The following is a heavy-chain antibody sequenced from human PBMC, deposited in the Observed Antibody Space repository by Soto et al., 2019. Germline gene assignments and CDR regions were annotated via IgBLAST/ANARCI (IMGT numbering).Heavy chain of an antibody. CDR3: ARLPKGSLVTA. Sequence: LVEYGGGLVYPGGSLRLACVAAGFRFSDHSMNWVRQAPGKGLQWISYISSNSDTTYYADSVKGRFTVSRDNAKNALFLQMNSLRDDDTATYYCARLPKGSLVTAWGQGARVTVSS. D-gene: IGHD2-21*02. V-gene: IGHV3-48*02. CDR1: GFRFSDHS. CDR2: ISSNSDTT. J-gene: IGHJ4*02.